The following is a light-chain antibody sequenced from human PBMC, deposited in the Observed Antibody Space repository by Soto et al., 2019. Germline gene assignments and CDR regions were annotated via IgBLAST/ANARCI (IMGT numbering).Light chain of an antibody. CDR3: QQYGSSPLYT. Sequence: EIVLTQSPGTLSLSPGERATLSCRASQSVSSSYLAWYQQKPGQAPRLLIYGASSRATGIPDRFSGSGSGTDFTLTISRLEPEDLAVDYCQQYGSSPLYTFGQGTKLEIK. CDR1: QSVSSSY. V-gene: IGKV3-20*01. J-gene: IGKJ2*01. CDR2: GAS.